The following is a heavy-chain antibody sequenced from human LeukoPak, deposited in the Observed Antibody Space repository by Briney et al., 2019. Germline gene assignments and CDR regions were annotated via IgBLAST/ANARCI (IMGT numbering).Heavy chain of an antibody. CDR2: IRYDGSNK. CDR3: AKEYHSYSDY. V-gene: IGHV3-30*02. Sequence: GGSLRLSCAASGFSISTYDMHWVRQAPGRGLEWVTVIRYDGSNKYYADSVKGRFTISTDNSKNTLYLQMNSLRAEDTAVYYCAKEYHSYSDYWGQGTLVTVSS. D-gene: IGHD1-14*01. CDR1: GFSISTYD. J-gene: IGHJ4*02.